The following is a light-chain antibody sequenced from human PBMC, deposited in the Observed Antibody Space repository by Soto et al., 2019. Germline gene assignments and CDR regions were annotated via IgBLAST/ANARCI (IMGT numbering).Light chain of an antibody. Sequence: QSVLTQSSSASASLGSSVKLTCTLSSGHSSYIIAWHQQQPGKAPRYLMKLEGSGSYNKGSRVPDRFSGSSSGADRYLTISNLQFEDEADYYCETWDINTHVVFGGGTKLTVL. CDR2: LEGSGSY. J-gene: IGLJ2*01. CDR1: SGHSSYI. CDR3: ETWDINTHVV. V-gene: IGLV4-60*02.